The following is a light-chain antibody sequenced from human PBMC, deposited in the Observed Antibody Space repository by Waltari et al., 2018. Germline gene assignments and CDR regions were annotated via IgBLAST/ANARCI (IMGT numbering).Light chain of an antibody. CDR2: GAS. Sequence: MVLTQSPGTLSLSPGERATLSCWASQGVSRSLAWYQQKPVQAPKLLISGASTRAPGIPDRFTGSRSGTDCSLTISSLEPEDFAIYFCQHYVRLPATFGQGTKVEIK. CDR3: QHYVRLPAT. V-gene: IGKV3-20*01. J-gene: IGKJ1*01. CDR1: QGVSRS.